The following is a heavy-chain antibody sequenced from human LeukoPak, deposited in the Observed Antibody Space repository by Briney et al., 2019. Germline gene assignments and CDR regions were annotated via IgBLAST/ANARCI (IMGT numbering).Heavy chain of an antibody. J-gene: IGHJ4*02. CDR3: ARDYGRPFDY. D-gene: IGHD3-16*01. Sequence: GGSLRLSCAASGFTFSSNGMHWVRQAPGKGLEWVALIWSDGRNKDYADSVKGRFTISRDNSKNMLYLQMNSLRAEDTAVYYCARDYGRPFDYWGQGTLVTVSS. CDR1: GFTFSSNG. V-gene: IGHV3-33*01. CDR2: IWSDGRNK.